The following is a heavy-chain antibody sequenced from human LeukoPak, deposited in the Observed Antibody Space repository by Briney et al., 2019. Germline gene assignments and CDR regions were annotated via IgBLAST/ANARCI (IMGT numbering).Heavy chain of an antibody. CDR1: GFPVSSNY. D-gene: IGHD4-17*01. J-gene: IGHJ3*02. CDR3: AGSGFNYGDHAFDI. CDR2: LYSGGST. Sequence: GGSLGLSWAASGFPVSSNYMSWVRQAPGKGRVWVQVLYSGGSTYYADSVKGRFTISRDNSKNTLCLQMNSLRAEDTAVYYCAGSGFNYGDHAFDIWGQGTMVTVSS. V-gene: IGHV3-66*02.